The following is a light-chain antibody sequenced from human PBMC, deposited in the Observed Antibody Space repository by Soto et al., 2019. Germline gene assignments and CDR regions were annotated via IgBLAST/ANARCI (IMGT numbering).Light chain of an antibody. CDR1: QSIRSW. CDR3: QQYNNFLT. V-gene: IGKV1-5*03. CDR2: KAS. J-gene: IGKJ4*01. Sequence: DIQMTQSPSTLSASVGDRVTITCRASQSIRSWLAWYQQKPGKAPKLLIYKASSLPSGVPSRFSGSGSGTEFTLTISSLQPDDFATYYCQQYNNFLTFGGGTKVEIK.